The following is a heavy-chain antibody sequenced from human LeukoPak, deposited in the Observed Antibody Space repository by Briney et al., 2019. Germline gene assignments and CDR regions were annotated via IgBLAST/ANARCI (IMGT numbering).Heavy chain of an antibody. V-gene: IGHV1-2*02. CDR3: ARSQYSDFWSGNPKSPYYFDS. Sequence: ASVKVSCKASGYTFTGYYMHWVRQAPGQGLEWMGWINPNTGGTNYAQKVQGRVTVTRDTSISTAYMELSRLRSDDTAVYYCARSQYSDFWSGNPKSPYYFDSWGQGTLVTVSS. CDR1: GYTFTGYY. D-gene: IGHD3-3*01. CDR2: INPNTGGT. J-gene: IGHJ4*02.